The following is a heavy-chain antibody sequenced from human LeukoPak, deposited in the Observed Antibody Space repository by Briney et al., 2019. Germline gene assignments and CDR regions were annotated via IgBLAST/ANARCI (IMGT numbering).Heavy chain of an antibody. J-gene: IGHJ5*02. CDR1: GYTFTGYY. CDR2: INPNSGGT. V-gene: IGHV1-2*06. Sequence: ASVKVSCKASGYTFTGYYMHWVRQAPGQGLEWMGRINPNSGGTNYAQKFQGRVTMTRDTSISTAYMELSRLRSDDTAVYYCARHRASSGYSYGIWFDPWGQGTLVTVSS. CDR3: ARHRASSGYSYGIWFDP. D-gene: IGHD5-18*01.